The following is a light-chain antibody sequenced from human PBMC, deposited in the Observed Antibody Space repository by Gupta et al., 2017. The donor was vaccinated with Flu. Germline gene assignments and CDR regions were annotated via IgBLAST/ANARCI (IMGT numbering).Light chain of an antibody. J-gene: IGKJ1*01. CDR2: DAS. V-gene: IGKV1-17*01. CDR1: QDIRNE. Sequence: DIQMTQSPSSLSASVGDRVTITCRASQDIRNELDWYQQKPGKAPKRLIYDASTLQSGVPSRFGGSGSGTDFTLTISSLQPEDFATYYCQQSNYYPWTFGQGTKVEIK. CDR3: QQSNYYPWT.